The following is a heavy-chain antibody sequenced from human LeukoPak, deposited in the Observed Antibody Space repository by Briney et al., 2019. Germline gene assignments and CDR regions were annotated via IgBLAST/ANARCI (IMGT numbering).Heavy chain of an antibody. CDR2: ISYDGSNK. D-gene: IGHD2-15*01. V-gene: IGHV3-30*03. CDR1: GFTFSSYG. J-gene: IGHJ3*02. CDR3: ALVVVVAATGAFDI. Sequence: GGSLRLSCAASGFTFSSYGMHWVRQAPGKGLEWVAVISYDGSNKYYADSVKGRFTISRDNSKNTLYLQMNSLRAEDTAMYYCALVVVVAATGAFDIWGQGTMVTVSS.